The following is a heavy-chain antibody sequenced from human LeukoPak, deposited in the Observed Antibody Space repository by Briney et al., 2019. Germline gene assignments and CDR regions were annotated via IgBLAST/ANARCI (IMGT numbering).Heavy chain of an antibody. CDR3: ASQPLYYDSSGYYSRRGY. D-gene: IGHD3-22*01. V-gene: IGHV4-59*08. CDR2: IYYSGST. CDR1: GGSISSYY. Sequence: SETLSLTCTVSGGSISSYYWSWIRQPPGKGLEWIGYIYYSGSTNYNPSLKSRVTISVDTSKNQFSLKLSSVTAADTAVYYCASQPLYYDSSGYYSRRGYWGQGTLVTVSS. J-gene: IGHJ4*02.